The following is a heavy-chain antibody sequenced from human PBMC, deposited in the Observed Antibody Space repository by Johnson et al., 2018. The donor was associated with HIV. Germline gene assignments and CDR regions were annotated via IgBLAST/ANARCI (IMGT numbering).Heavy chain of an antibody. CDR1: GFTFSSYW. V-gene: IGHV3-7*05. CDR2: IKQDGSEK. D-gene: IGHD6-6*01. J-gene: IGHJ3*02. CDR3: ARDRGAARDAFDI. Sequence: VQLVESGGGLVQPGGSLRLSCAASGFTFSSYWMSWVRQAPGKGLEWVANIKQDGSEKYYVDSVKGQFTISRDNAKNSLYLQMNSLRAEDTAVYYCARDRGAARDAFDIWGQGTMVTVSS.